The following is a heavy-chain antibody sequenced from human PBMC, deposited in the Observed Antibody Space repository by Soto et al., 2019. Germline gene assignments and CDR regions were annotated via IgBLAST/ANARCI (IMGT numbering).Heavy chain of an antibody. CDR1: GFTFSSYA. CDR2: ISGSAGST. Sequence: GGSLRLSCAASGFTFSSYAMSWVRQAPGKGLEWVSAISGSAGSTYYADSVKGRFTISRDNSKNTLYLQMNSLRAEDTAVYYCAKDLDSSGSYRYDHCVKGALVTVSS. CDR3: AKDLDSSGSYRYDH. J-gene: IGHJ4*02. V-gene: IGHV3-23*01. D-gene: IGHD6-19*01.